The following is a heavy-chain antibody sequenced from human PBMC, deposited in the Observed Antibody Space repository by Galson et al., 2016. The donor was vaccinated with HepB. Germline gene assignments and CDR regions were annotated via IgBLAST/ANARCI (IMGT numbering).Heavy chain of an antibody. J-gene: IGHJ4*02. CDR1: GFTFSNFA. D-gene: IGHD5-18*01. Sequence: SLRLSCAASGFTFSNFAMHWVRQAPGKGLEWVAIIWFDASNKYYADSVKGRFTISRDNSKTTLYLQMNSLRVEDTAVYYCAKISVQYSYHYWGFDYWGQGTLVTVSS. V-gene: IGHV3-33*06. CDR2: IWFDASNK. CDR3: AKISVQYSYHYWGFDY.